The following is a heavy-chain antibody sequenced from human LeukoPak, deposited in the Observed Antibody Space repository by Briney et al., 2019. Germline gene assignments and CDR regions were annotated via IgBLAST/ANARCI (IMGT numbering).Heavy chain of an antibody. CDR2: IYHSGST. CDR3: ARERAAYGSGYYYYMDV. D-gene: IGHD3-10*01. J-gene: IGHJ6*03. Sequence: SETLSLTCTVSGYSISSGYYWGWIRQPPGKGLEWIGSIYHSGSTYYNPSLKSRVTISVDTSKNQFSLKLSSVTAADTAVYYCARERAAYGSGYYYYMDVWGKGTTVTISS. V-gene: IGHV4-38-2*02. CDR1: GYSISSGYY.